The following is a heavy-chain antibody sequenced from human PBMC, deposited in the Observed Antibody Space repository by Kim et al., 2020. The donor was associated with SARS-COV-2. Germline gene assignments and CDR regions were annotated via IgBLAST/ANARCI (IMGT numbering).Heavy chain of an antibody. CDR2: ISHSGST. Sequence: SETLSLTCAVSGGSFSGYYWRWIRQPPGKGLEWIGDISHSGSTNYNASLKNRVTISANASKNHFFLQQRSVLAADEAVDYCASGSGLSVSGMLPWFAYWG. V-gene: IGHV4-34*01. D-gene: IGHD2-8*01. J-gene: IGHJ5*01. CDR1: GGSFSGYY. CDR3: ASGSGLSVSGMLPWFAY.